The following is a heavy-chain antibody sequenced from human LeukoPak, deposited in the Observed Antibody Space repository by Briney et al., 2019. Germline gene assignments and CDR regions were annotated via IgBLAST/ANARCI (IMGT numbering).Heavy chain of an antibody. CDR3: ASDGYYDSSGYRKHDGFDI. J-gene: IGHJ3*02. Sequence: GGSLRLSCAASGFTVSTNYMRWVRRAPGRGLEWVSLIYSGGITQYADAVRGRFTISRDNYKTTLYLQMTRLRAEDKAVYHCASDGYYDSSGYRKHDGFDIWGQGTLVTVSS. CDR1: GFTVSTNY. D-gene: IGHD3-22*01. CDR2: IYSGGIT. V-gene: IGHV3-66*01.